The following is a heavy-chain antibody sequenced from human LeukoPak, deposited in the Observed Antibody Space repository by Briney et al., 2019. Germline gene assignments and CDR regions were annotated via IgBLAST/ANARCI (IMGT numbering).Heavy chain of an antibody. J-gene: IGHJ4*02. D-gene: IGHD3-10*01. CDR2: IYYSGST. CDR1: GGSISSYY. V-gene: IGHV4-59*08. CDR3: ARSTPTRITMVRGDLYYFDY. Sequence: SETLSLTCTVSGGSISSYYWSWIRQPPGKGLEWIGYIYYSGSTNYDPSLKSRVTISVDTSKNQFSLKLSSVTAADTAVYYCARSTPTRITMVRGDLYYFDYWGQGALVTVSS.